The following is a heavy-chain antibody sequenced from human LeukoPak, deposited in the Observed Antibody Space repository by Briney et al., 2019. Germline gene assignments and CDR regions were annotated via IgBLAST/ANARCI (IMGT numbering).Heavy chain of an antibody. Sequence: SETLSLTCAVYGGSFSGYYWSWIRQPPGKGLEWIGEIKHSGSTNYNPSLKSRVTISVDTSKNQFSLKLSSVTAADTAVYYCARGSETHYYGSGSYYRPRDYYYGMDVWGQGTTVTVSS. CDR1: GGSFSGYY. CDR3: ARGSETHYYGSGSYYRPRDYYYGMDV. CDR2: IKHSGST. V-gene: IGHV4-34*01. J-gene: IGHJ6*02. D-gene: IGHD3-10*01.